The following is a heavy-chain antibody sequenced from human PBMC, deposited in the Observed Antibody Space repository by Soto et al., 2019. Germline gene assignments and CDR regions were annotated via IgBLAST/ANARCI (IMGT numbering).Heavy chain of an antibody. CDR2: IYYSGST. V-gene: IGHV4-61*01. J-gene: IGHJ5*02. Sequence: QVQLQESGPGLVKPSETLSLTCTVSGGSVSSGSYYWSWIRQPPGKGLEWIGYIYYSGSTNYNPSLKSRVTRSVDTSKNQFSLKLSYVTAADTAVYYCARGGWDSGIRWFDPWGQGTLVTVSS. D-gene: IGHD3-10*01. CDR3: ARGGWDSGIRWFDP. CDR1: GGSVSSGSYY.